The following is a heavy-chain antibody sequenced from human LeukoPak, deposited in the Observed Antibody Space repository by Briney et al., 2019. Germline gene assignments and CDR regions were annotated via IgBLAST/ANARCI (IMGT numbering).Heavy chain of an antibody. V-gene: IGHV4-4*07. Sequence: KSSETLSLTCTVSGGSISSYYWSWIRQPAGKGLEWIGRIYTSGSTNYNPSLKSRVTMSVDTSKNQFFLKLSSVTAADTAVYYCARESSEDIVVVPAASDWYYFDYWGQGTLVTVSS. J-gene: IGHJ4*02. CDR3: ARESSEDIVVVPAASDWYYFDY. CDR2: IYTSGST. CDR1: GGSISSYY. D-gene: IGHD2-2*01.